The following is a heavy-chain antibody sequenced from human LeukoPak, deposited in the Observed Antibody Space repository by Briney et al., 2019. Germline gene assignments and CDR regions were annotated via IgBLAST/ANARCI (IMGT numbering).Heavy chain of an antibody. CDR2: INQDGSEK. Sequence: GGSLRLSCAASGFTFTTYWMTWVRQAPGKSLEWVASINQDGSEKYYVDPGKGRFTISRDNAKNSLYLQMNSLRAEDTAVYYCARTHVIVSRGRWFDPWGQGTQVTVSS. CDR3: ARTHVIVSRGRWFDP. CDR1: GFTFTTYW. D-gene: IGHD2/OR15-2a*01. J-gene: IGHJ5*02. V-gene: IGHV3-7*01.